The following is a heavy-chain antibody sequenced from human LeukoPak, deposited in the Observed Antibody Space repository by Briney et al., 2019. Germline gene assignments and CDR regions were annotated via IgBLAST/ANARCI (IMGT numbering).Heavy chain of an antibody. CDR1: GFTFNNYA. Sequence: GGSLRLSCTASGFTFNNYAMTWVRQAPGKGLEWVSAITGSGAYTNYADSVKGRFTISRDNSKNTIYPQMNSLRAEDTAIYYCAKRSSTSSGYFDFWGRGTLVTVSS. CDR3: AKRSSTSSGYFDF. D-gene: IGHD3-22*01. J-gene: IGHJ4*02. V-gene: IGHV3-23*01. CDR2: ITGSGAYT.